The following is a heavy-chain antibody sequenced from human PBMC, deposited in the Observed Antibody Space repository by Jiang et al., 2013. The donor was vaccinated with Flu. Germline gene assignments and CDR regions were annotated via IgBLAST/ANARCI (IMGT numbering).Heavy chain of an antibody. V-gene: IGHV1-8*01. J-gene: IGHJ6*02. CDR3: ARFTGYDFWSGYYTGYYYYGMDV. CDR2: MNPNSGNT. CDR1: TSYD. D-gene: IGHD3-3*01. Sequence: TSYDINWVRQATGQGLEWMGWMNPNSGNTGYAQKFQGRVTMTRNTSISTAYMELSSLRSEDTAVYYCARFTGYDFWSGYYTGYYYYGMDVWGQGTTVTVSS.